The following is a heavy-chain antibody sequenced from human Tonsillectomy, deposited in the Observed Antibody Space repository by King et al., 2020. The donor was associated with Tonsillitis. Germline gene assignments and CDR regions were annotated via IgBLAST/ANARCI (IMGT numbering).Heavy chain of an antibody. CDR2: IYSGGST. Sequence: VQLVESGGGLIQPGGSLRLSCAASGFTVSSNYMSWVRQAPGKGLEWVSVIYSGGSTYYADSVKGGFTISRDNSTNTLYLQMNSLRAEDTAVYYCARDNSIAAAEYYYYYGMDVWGHGTTVTVSS. V-gene: IGHV3-53*01. J-gene: IGHJ6*01. CDR3: ARDNSIAAAEYYYYYGMDV. CDR1: GFTVSSNY. D-gene: IGHD6-13*01.